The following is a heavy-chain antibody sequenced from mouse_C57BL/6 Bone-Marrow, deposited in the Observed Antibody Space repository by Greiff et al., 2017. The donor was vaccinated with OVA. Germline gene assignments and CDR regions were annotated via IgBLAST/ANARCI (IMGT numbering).Heavy chain of an antibody. CDR3: ARDYYGSSYWYFDV. Sequence: VQLQQPGAELVKPGASVKLSCKASGYTFTSYWMQWVKQRPGQGLEWIGEIDPSDRYTNYNQKFKGTATLTVDTSSSTAYMQLSSLTSEDSAVYYCARDYYGSSYWYFDVWGTGTTVTVSS. V-gene: IGHV1-50*01. D-gene: IGHD1-1*01. CDR1: GYTFTSYW. J-gene: IGHJ1*03. CDR2: IDPSDRYT.